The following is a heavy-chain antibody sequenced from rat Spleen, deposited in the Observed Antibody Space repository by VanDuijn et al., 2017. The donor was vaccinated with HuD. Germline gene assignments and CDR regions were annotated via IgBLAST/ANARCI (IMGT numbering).Heavy chain of an antibody. CDR1: GFSLSNYG. Sequence: QVQLKESGPGLVQPSQTLSLTCTVSGFSLSNYGVIWVRQPPGKGLEWMGVIWGNGNTNYNSALKSRLSINRDTSKSQIYLKMNSLRSEDTATYYCARGGFFRYWGQGVMVTVSS. D-gene: IGHD1-6*01. J-gene: IGHJ2*01. CDR3: ARGGFFRY. V-gene: IGHV2-13*01. CDR2: IWGNGNT.